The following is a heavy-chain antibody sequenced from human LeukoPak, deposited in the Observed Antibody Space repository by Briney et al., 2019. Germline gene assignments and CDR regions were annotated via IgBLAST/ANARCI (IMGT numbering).Heavy chain of an antibody. J-gene: IGHJ4*02. Sequence: PGGSLRLSCAASGFAVNGDNMSWVRQAPGKRLEWVSVIYSDYDDGHTNYADSVRGRFTISRHNSKNMVYLQMNSLRVEDTAVYYCSKRSGGYYDHWGQGTLVTVSS. V-gene: IGHV3-66*02. CDR2: IYSDYDDGHT. D-gene: IGHD3-3*01. CDR3: SKRSGGYYDH. CDR1: GFAVNGDN.